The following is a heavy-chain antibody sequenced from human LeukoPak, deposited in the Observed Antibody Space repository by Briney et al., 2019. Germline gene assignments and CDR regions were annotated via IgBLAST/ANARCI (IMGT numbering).Heavy chain of an antibody. CDR1: GFTVSSNY. Sequence: GGSLRLSCAASGFTVSSNYMSWVRQAPGKGLEWVSVIYSGGSTYYADSVKGRFTISRDNSKNTLYLQMNSLRAEDTAVYYCARETGSGDSSGQMYFQHWGQGTLVTVSS. V-gene: IGHV3-66*01. CDR2: IYSGGST. D-gene: IGHD3-22*01. CDR3: ARETGSGDSSGQMYFQH. J-gene: IGHJ1*01.